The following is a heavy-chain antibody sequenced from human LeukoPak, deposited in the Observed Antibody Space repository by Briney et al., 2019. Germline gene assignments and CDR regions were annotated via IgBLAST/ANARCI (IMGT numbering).Heavy chain of an antibody. CDR3: ARDLGSWYRSFQH. CDR1: GFTFSSYS. CDR2: ISSSSSYI. D-gene: IGHD6-13*01. V-gene: IGHV3-21*01. J-gene: IGHJ1*01. Sequence: PGGSLRLSCAASGFTFSSYSMNWVRQAPGKGLEWVSSISSSSSYIYYADSVKGRFTISRDNAKNSLYLQMNSLRAEDTAVYYCARDLGSWYRSFQHWGQGTLVTVSS.